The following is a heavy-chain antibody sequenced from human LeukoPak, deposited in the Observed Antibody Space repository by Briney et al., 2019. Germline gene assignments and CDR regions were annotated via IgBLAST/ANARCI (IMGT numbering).Heavy chain of an antibody. Sequence: SGPTLVNPTLTLTLTCTFSGFSLSTSGVGVGWIRQPPGKALEWLALIYWNDDKRYSPSLKSRLTITKDTSKNQVVLTMTNMDPVDTATYYCAHSQIQLWLPLTNFDYWGQGTLVTVSS. CDR3: AHSQIQLWLPLTNFDY. J-gene: IGHJ4*02. CDR1: GFSLSTSGVG. CDR2: IYWNDDK. V-gene: IGHV2-5*01. D-gene: IGHD5-18*01.